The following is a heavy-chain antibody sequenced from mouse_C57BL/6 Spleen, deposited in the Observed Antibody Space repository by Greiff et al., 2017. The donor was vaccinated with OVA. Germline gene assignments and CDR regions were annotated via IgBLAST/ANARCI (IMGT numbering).Heavy chain of an antibody. CDR2: ISSGSSTI. CDR1: GFTFSDYG. D-gene: IGHD1-1*01. CDR3: ARRGLYYGSSYGYFDV. V-gene: IGHV5-17*01. Sequence: EVMLVESGGGLVKPGGSLKLSCAASGFTFSDYGLPWVRQAPEKGLEWVAYISSGSSTIYYADTVKGRFTISRDNAKNTLFLQRTSLRSEDTAMYYCARRGLYYGSSYGYFDVWGTGTTVTVSS. J-gene: IGHJ1*03.